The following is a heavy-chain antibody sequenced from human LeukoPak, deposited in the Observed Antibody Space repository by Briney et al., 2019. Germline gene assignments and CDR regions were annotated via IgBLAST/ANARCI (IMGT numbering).Heavy chain of an antibody. CDR3: ARFRSMVRGVQYYFDY. CDR2: IYYSGST. J-gene: IGHJ4*02. V-gene: IGHV4-39*06. CDR1: GGSISSSSYY. Sequence: SETLSLTCTVSGGSISSSSYYWGWIRQPPGKGLEWIGSIYYSGSTYYNPSLKSRVTISVDKSKNQFTLKLSSVTAADTAVYYCARFRSMVRGVQYYFDYWGQGTLVTVSS. D-gene: IGHD3-10*01.